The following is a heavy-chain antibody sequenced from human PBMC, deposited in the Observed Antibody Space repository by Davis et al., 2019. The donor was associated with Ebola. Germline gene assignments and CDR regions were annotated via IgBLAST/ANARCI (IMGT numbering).Heavy chain of an antibody. J-gene: IGHJ5*02. Sequence: SETLSLTCSVSGGSISSYYWSWIRQPPGKGLEWIGDVYDSETTNYNPSPNSRVTMSVDTTNNQFFLKLSSVTAADTAVYYCARGIRDGAGDWFDPWGQGTLVTVSS. V-gene: IGHV4-59*01. D-gene: IGHD2/OR15-2a*01. CDR1: GGSISSYY. CDR2: VYDSETT. CDR3: ARGIRDGAGDWFDP.